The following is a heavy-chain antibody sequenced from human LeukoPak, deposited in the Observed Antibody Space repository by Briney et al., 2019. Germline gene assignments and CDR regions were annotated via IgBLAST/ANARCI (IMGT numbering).Heavy chain of an antibody. V-gene: IGHV4-61*09. D-gene: IGHD4-17*01. CDR2: FYSSTRT. CDR1: GDPLTSGRRD. Sequence: PSETLSLTCSVPGDPLTSGRRDSSWIRQPAGKGLEWIGHFYSSTRTTYNPSLESRVTISGDTAKNQFSLKLDSVTAADTAVYFCARCMSELDYGDYAYYYHMDVWGKGTTVTVSS. J-gene: IGHJ6*04. CDR3: ARCMSELDYGDYAYYYHMDV.